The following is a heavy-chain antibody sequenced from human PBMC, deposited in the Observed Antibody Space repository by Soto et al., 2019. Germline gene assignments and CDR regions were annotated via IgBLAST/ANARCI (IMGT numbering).Heavy chain of an antibody. D-gene: IGHD2-15*01. Sequence: GLDLEWLALIYWDDDKRYSPSLKSRLTITKDTSKNQVVLTMTNMDPVDTATYYCARRQDRYCSGGSCPLFDYWGQGTLVTASS. CDR3: ARRQDRYCSGGSCPLFDY. V-gene: IGHV2-5*02. J-gene: IGHJ4*02. CDR2: IYWDDDK.